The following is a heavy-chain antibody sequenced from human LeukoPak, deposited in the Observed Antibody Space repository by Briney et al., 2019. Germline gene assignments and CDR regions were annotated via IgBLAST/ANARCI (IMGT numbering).Heavy chain of an antibody. Sequence: PGGSLRLSCAASGFTFSSYAMHWVRQAPGKGLEWVAVISYDGSNKYYADSVKGRFTISRDNSKNTLYLQMNSLRAEDTAVYYCAKSSDNYDFWNGYYYPVYYYYMDVWGKGTTVTVSS. V-gene: IGHV3-30-3*02. CDR3: AKSSDNYDFWNGYYYPVYYYYMDV. CDR1: GFTFSSYA. D-gene: IGHD3-3*01. CDR2: ISYDGSNK. J-gene: IGHJ6*03.